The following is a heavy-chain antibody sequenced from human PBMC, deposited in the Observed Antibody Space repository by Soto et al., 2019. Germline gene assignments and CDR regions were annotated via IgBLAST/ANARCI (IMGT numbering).Heavy chain of an antibody. Sequence: ASETLSLTCVVSGDSISRGGYSWTWIRQPPGKALEWIGNIYDSGSTSYNPSLKSRVTMSVDTSKNQFSLRLTSVTAADTAVYFCARGRSSYYDYGMDVWGQGTTVTVYS. D-gene: IGHD6-6*01. J-gene: IGHJ6*02. CDR3: ARGRSSYYDYGMDV. CDR1: GDSISRGGYS. CDR2: IYDSGST. V-gene: IGHV4-30-2*01.